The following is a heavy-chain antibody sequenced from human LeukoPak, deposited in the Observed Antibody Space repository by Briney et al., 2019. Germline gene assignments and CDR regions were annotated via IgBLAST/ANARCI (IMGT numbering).Heavy chain of an antibody. D-gene: IGHD4-17*01. CDR2: IRHDGSRT. CDR1: GFTFSRFG. Sequence: GGSMRLSCATSGFTFSRFGVHWVRQAPDKGLEGGAFIRHDGSRTYCGDSVKGRCTVSRDTSKNTVFLQVARLTADDTAVYYCAKDNGDYLTPDNWGQGTLVTVSS. J-gene: IGHJ4*02. CDR3: AKDNGDYLTPDN. V-gene: IGHV3-30*02.